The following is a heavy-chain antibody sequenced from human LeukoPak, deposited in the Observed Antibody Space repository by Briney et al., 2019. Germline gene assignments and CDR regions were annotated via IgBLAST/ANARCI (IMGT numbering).Heavy chain of an antibody. V-gene: IGHV4-31*03. CDR3: ARDRYTVVSWYVDL. Sequence: PSQTLSLTCTVSGXSISSGGYYWSWIRQHPGKGLEWIGYIYYSGSTYYNPSLKSRVTISVDTSKNQFSLKLSSVTAADTAVYYCARDRYTVVSWYVDLWGRGTLVTVSS. J-gene: IGHJ2*01. CDR1: GXSISSGGYY. D-gene: IGHD4-23*01. CDR2: IYYSGST.